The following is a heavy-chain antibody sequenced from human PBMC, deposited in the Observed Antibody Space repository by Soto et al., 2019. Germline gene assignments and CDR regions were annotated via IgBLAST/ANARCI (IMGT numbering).Heavy chain of an antibody. Sequence: QVQLQESGPGQVKPSETLFLTCTVSGGSVSSGTYYWSWIRQPAGKGLEWMGYIYRGSPNYNPSLESRATISVDTSRTQFSLMLSSVTAADTAVYYCSRVQGLGAGDFALWGRGTLVTVSS. CDR2: IYRGSP. CDR3: SRVQGLGAGDFAL. CDR1: GGSVSSGTYY. V-gene: IGHV4-61*01. D-gene: IGHD7-27*01. J-gene: IGHJ2*01.